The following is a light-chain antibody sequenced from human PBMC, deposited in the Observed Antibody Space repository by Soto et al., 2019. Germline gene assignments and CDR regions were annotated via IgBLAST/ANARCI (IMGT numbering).Light chain of an antibody. CDR2: LGS. Sequence: DIVLTQSPLSLPVTPGEPASISCRSSQSLLHSNGYNYLDRYLQKPGQSPQLLIYLGSNRASGVPDRVSGSGSGTDFTLKISTVEAGDVGVYYCMQALQTPYTFGQGTKLEI. J-gene: IGKJ2*01. CDR1: QSLLHSNGYNY. V-gene: IGKV2-28*01. CDR3: MQALQTPYT.